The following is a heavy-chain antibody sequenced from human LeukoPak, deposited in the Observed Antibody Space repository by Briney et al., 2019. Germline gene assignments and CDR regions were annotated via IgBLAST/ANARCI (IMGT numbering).Heavy chain of an antibody. CDR1: GYSISSGYY. V-gene: IGHV4-38-2*02. J-gene: IGHJ4*02. D-gene: IGHD2-2*02. CDR2: IYHSGST. CDR3: ARHRRYCSSTSCYRVFDY. Sequence: SETLSLTCTVSGYSISSGYYWGWIRQPPGKGLEWIESIYHSGSTYYNPSLKSRVTISVDTSKNQFSLKLSSVTAADTAVYYCARHRRYCSSTSCYRVFDYWGQGTLVTVSS.